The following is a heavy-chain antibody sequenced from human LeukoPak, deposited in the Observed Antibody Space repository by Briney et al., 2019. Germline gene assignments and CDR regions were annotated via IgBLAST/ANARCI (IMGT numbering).Heavy chain of an antibody. V-gene: IGHV3-7*02. Sequence: PGGSLRLSCAASGFTFSSYWMSWVRQAPGKGLEWVANIKQDGSEKNYVDSVKGRFTISRDNSKNTLFLQMNSLRDEDTAVYYCARGSIGPRSWFDPWGQGTLVTVSS. J-gene: IGHJ5*02. CDR1: GFTFSSYW. D-gene: IGHD2-2*01. CDR3: ARGSIGPRSWFDP. CDR2: IKQDGSEK.